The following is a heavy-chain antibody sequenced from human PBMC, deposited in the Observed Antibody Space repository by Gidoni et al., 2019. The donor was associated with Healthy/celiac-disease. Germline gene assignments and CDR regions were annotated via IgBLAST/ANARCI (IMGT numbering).Heavy chain of an antibody. CDR3: ARDYYDYVWGSYRHFDY. V-gene: IGHV3-23*04. CDR2: ISGSGGST. J-gene: IGHJ4*02. CDR1: GFTLSSYA. Sequence: EVQLVASAGGLVQPGGFLRLSCAASGFTLSSYAMGWVRQAPGKGLEWVSAISGSGGSTYYADSVKGRFTISRDNSKNTLYLQMNSLRAEDTAVYYCARDYYDYVWGSYRHFDYWGQGTLVTVSS. D-gene: IGHD3-16*02.